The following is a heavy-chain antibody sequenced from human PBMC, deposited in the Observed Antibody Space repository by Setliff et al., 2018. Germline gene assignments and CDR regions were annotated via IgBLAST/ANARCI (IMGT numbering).Heavy chain of an antibody. D-gene: IGHD4-4*01. Sequence: GGSLRLSCGASGFTYKNGWVSWVRQAPGKGLEWLASINPDGSEKYYVDSVKGRFTISRDNARNSLSLQMNSLRTDDTAVYYCVRGRTTYYFDYWGQGTLVTVSS. CDR3: VRGRTTYYFDY. CDR2: INPDGSEK. J-gene: IGHJ4*02. V-gene: IGHV3-7*01. CDR1: GFTYKNGW.